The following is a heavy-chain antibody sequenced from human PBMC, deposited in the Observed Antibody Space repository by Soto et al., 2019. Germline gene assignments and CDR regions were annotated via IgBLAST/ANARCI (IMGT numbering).Heavy chain of an antibody. V-gene: IGHV3-33*01. CDR3: AREAARHRSAATDAFYI. Sequence: GGSLRLSCAASGFTFSSYGMHWVRQAPGKGLEWVAVIWYDGSNKYYADSVKGRFTISRDNSKNTLYLQMNSLRAEETAVYYCAREAARHRSAATDAFYIWGQGTMVTVSS. CDR2: IWYDGSNK. D-gene: IGHD6-6*01. CDR1: GFTFSSYG. J-gene: IGHJ3*02.